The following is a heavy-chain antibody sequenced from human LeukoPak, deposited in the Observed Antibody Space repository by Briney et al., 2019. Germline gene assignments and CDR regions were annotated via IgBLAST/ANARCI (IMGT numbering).Heavy chain of an antibody. D-gene: IGHD4-17*01. CDR3: AKDLLTGSFEMTTVTTSVFDY. CDR1: GGTFSSYA. CDR2: IIPIFGTA. J-gene: IGHJ4*02. V-gene: IGHV1-69*01. Sequence: SVKVPCKASGGTFSSYAISWVRQAPGQGLEWMGGIIPIFGTANYAQKFQGRVTITADESTSTAYMELSSLRSEDTAVYYCAKDLLTGSFEMTTVTTSVFDYWGQGTLVTVSS.